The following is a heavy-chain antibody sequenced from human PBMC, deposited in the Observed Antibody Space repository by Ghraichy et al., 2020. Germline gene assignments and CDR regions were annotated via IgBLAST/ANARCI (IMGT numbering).Heavy chain of an antibody. CDR3: ARDSSGYDYFVDY. CDR1: GFTFSGYA. Sequence: GESLNISCAASGFTFSGYAMNWVRQAPGKGLEWVSHIGRSSSNVFYVESVKGRFTTSRDNGKNSLYLLMNSLRDEDTAVYYCARDSSGYDYFVDYWGQGIPVTVSS. J-gene: IGHJ4*02. CDR2: IGRSSSNV. V-gene: IGHV3-48*02. D-gene: IGHD5-12*01.